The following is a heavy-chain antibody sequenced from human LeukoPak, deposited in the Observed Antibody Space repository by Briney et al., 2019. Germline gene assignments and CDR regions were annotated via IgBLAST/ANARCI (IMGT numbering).Heavy chain of an antibody. D-gene: IGHD3-22*01. V-gene: IGHV1-8*01. CDR1: GYTFTSYD. CDR3: ARFDNYYDSSGYSTSDAFDI. CDR2: MNPNSGNT. Sequence: GASVKVSCKASGYTFTSYDINWVRQATGQGLEWMGWMNPNSGNTGYAQKFQGRVTMTRNTSISTAYMELSSLRSEDTAVYYCARFDNYYDSSGYSTSDAFDIWGQGTMVTVSS. J-gene: IGHJ3*02.